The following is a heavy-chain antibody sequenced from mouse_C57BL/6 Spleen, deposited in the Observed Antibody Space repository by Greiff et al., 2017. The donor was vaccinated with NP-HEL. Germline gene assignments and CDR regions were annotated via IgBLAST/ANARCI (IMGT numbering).Heavy chain of an antibody. CDR3: AKDGSSYPYFDV. J-gene: IGHJ1*03. Sequence: QVQLKQPGAELVKPGASVKLSCKASGYTFTSYWMHWVKQRPGQGLEWIGMIHPNSGSTNYNEKFKSKATLTVDKSSSTAYMQLSSLTSEDSAVYYCAKDGSSYPYFDVWGTGTTVTVSS. V-gene: IGHV1-64*01. CDR1: GYTFTSYW. CDR2: IHPNSGST. D-gene: IGHD1-1*01.